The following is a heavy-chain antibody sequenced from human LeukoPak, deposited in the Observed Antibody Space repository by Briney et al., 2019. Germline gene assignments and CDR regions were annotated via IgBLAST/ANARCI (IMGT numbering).Heavy chain of an antibody. CDR1: GFTFSSYA. D-gene: IGHD3-10*01. V-gene: IGHV3-23*01. Sequence: PGGSLRLSCAASGFTFSSYAMSWVRQAPGKGLEWVSAISGSGGSTYYADSVKGRFTISRDNSKNTLYLQMNSLRAEDTAVYYCAKDRVFYGSGSYEFDYWGQGTLVTVSS. J-gene: IGHJ4*02. CDR3: AKDRVFYGSGSYEFDY. CDR2: ISGSGGST.